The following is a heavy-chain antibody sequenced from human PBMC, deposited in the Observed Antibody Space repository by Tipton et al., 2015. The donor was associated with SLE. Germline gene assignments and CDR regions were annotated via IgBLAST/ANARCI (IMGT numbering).Heavy chain of an antibody. CDR1: GGSISSYY. CDR2: INYSGST. Sequence: TLSLTCTVSGGSISSYYWSWIRQPPGKGLEWIGEINYSGSTNYNPSLKSRVTISVDTSKNQFSLKLSSVTAADTAVYYCAGAAPGVQGVNDAFDIWGQGTMVTVSS. V-gene: IGHV4-34*01. CDR3: AGAAPGVQGVNDAFDI. D-gene: IGHD3-10*01. J-gene: IGHJ3*02.